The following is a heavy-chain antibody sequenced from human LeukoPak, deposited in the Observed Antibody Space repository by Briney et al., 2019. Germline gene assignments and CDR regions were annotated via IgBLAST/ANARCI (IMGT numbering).Heavy chain of an antibody. J-gene: IGHJ4*02. CDR3: TSGILRNGYNSAS. Sequence: GGSLRLTCASSACIFSSPRWNWLRQAPGKGLEWVGRTESKTDGGTTDYAAPVKGRFTISRDDSKDTLYLQMNSLKTDDTALYFCTSGILRNGYNSASWGQGTLVTVSS. CDR2: TESKTDGGTT. CDR1: ACIFSSPR. D-gene: IGHD5-18*01. V-gene: IGHV3-15*04.